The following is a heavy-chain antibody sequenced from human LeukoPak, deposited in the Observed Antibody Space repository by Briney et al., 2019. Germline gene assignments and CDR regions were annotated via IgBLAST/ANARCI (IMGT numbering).Heavy chain of an antibody. CDR1: GFTFSSYS. CDR2: ISYDGSNK. D-gene: IGHD3-3*01. V-gene: IGHV3-30*18. CDR3: AKAYDFWSGYYTDFDY. Sequence: HTGGSLRLSCAASGFTFSSYSMNWVRQAPGKGLEWVAVISYDGSNKYYADSVKGRFTISRDNSKNTLYLQMNSLRAEDTAVYYCAKAYDFWSGYYTDFDYWGQGTLVTVSS. J-gene: IGHJ4*02.